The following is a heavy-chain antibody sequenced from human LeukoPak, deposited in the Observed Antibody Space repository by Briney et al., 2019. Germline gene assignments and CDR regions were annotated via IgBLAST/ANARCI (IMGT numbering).Heavy chain of an antibody. J-gene: IGHJ4*02. CDR2: SSPYNGNT. CDR1: GYTFTSYG. Sequence: ASVTVSCKASGYTFTSYGISWVRQAPGQGLEWMGWSSPYNGNTNYAQKLRGRVTMTTDTSTSTAYMELRSLRSDDTAVYYCARGNLYDYVWGSYRYKYYFDYWGQGTLVTVSS. V-gene: IGHV1-18*01. CDR3: ARGNLYDYVWGSYRYKYYFDY. D-gene: IGHD3-16*02.